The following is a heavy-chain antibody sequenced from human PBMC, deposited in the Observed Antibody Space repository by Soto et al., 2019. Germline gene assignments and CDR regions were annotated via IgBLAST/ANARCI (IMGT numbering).Heavy chain of an antibody. CDR2: INSDGSST. CDR3: VRTSLVVAAATREDY. D-gene: IGHD2-15*01. CDR1: GFTFSSYW. V-gene: IGHV3-74*01. J-gene: IGHJ4*02. Sequence: EVQLVESGGGLVQPGESLRLSCAASGFTFSSYWMHGVRQAPGKGLVWVSRINSDGSSTSDAGSVKGRFTISRDNAKNTLYLHMNSLGAEDTAVYYCVRTSLVVAAATREDYWGQGTLVTVSS.